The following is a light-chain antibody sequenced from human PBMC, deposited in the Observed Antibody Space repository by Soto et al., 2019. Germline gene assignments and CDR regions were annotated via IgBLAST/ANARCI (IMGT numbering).Light chain of an antibody. Sequence: DIQMTQSPSSLSASVGDRVTITCRASQSISSYLNWYQQKPGKAPKLLIYAASSLQSGVPSRFSGSASGTYFTITISSLQREDHATYYCPQCYGTPLTFGGGTKVEIE. J-gene: IGKJ4*01. CDR3: PQCYGTPLT. CDR2: AAS. V-gene: IGKV1-39*01. CDR1: QSISSY.